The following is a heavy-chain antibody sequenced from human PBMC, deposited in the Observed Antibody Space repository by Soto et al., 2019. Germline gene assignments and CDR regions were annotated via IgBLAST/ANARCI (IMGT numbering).Heavy chain of an antibody. Sequence: QVQLVQSGAEVKKPGSSVKVSCKASGGTFSSYAISWVRQAPGQGLEWMGGIIPIFGTANYAQKFQGRVTITADESTSTAYMELSSLRSEDTAVYYCARAKHDGRFRGPGIFDIWGQGTMVTVSS. CDR3: ARAKHDGRFRGPGIFDI. CDR2: IIPIFGTA. D-gene: IGHD3-3*01. CDR1: GGTFSSYA. V-gene: IGHV1-69*01. J-gene: IGHJ3*02.